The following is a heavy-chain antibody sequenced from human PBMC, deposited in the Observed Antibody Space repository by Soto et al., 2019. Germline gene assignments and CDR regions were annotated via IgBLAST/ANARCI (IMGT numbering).Heavy chain of an antibody. CDR1: GFTFSSYG. D-gene: IGHD3-10*01. V-gene: IGHV3-30*03. Sequence: GGSLRLSCAASGFTFSSYGMHWVRQAPGKGLEWVAVISYDGSNKYYADSVKGRFTISRDNSKNTLYLQMNSLRAEDTAVYYCARDSPRNYYGSGRLYVWGQGTTVTVSS. CDR2: ISYDGSNK. CDR3: ARDSPRNYYGSGRLYV. J-gene: IGHJ6*02.